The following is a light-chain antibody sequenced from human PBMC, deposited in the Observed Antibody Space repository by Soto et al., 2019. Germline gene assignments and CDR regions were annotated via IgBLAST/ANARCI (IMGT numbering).Light chain of an antibody. CDR3: QQYFSFPWT. J-gene: IGKJ1*01. CDR1: QSVLYSSNNKNY. V-gene: IGKV4-1*01. CDR2: WAS. Sequence: DIVMTQSPDSLAVSLGERATINCKSSQSVLYSSNNKNYLAWYQQRPGQPPNLLIYWASTRESGVPDRFSGSGSGTDFTLTISSLQAEDVAIYYCQQYFSFPWTFGQGIKVEIK.